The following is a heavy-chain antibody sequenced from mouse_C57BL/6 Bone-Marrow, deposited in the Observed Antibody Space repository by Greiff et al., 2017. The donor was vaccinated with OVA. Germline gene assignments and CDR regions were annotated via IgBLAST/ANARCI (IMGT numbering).Heavy chain of an antibody. Sequence: VHVKQSGAELVKPGASVKLSCTASGFNIKDYYMHWVKQRTEQGLEWIGRIDPEDGETKYAPKFQGKATITADTSSNTAYLQLSSLTSEDTAVYYCARDGSSSYWYFDVWGTGTTVTVSS. CDR1: GFNIKDYY. CDR3: ARDGSSSYWYFDV. D-gene: IGHD1-1*01. V-gene: IGHV14-2*01. CDR2: IDPEDGET. J-gene: IGHJ1*03.